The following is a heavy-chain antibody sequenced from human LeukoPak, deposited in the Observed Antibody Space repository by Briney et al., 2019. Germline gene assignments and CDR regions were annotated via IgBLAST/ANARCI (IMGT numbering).Heavy chain of an antibody. Sequence: GVTLRLSCAASGFTVSSNYMSWVRQAPGKGLEWVSVIYSGGSTYYADSVKGRFTISRDNSKNTLYLQMNSLRAEDTAVYYCARDAFSSSSSSFPLDYWGQGTLVTVSS. CDR3: ARDAFSSSSSSFPLDY. CDR1: GFTVSSNY. D-gene: IGHD6-6*01. J-gene: IGHJ4*02. CDR2: IYSGGST. V-gene: IGHV3-53*01.